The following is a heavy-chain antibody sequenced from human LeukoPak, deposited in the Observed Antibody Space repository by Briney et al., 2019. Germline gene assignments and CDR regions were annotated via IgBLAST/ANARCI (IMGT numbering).Heavy chain of an antibody. V-gene: IGHV4-31*03. Sequence: SETLSLTCTVSGGSISSGGYYWTWIRQHPGKGLEWIGYIYYTGSTFFNPSLKSRVIISVDTSKHQFSLKLSSVTAADTAVYYCARSDQRWPYSDYWGQGTLVTVSS. CDR1: GGSISSGGYY. J-gene: IGHJ4*02. CDR2: IYYTGST. CDR3: ARSDQRWPYSDY. D-gene: IGHD5-24*01.